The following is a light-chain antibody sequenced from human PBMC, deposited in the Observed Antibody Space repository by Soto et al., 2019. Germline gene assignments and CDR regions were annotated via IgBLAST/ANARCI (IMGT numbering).Light chain of an antibody. J-gene: IGKJ5*01. Sequence: EIVMTQSPATLSVSPGERATLSCSASHSISNKVVWYQQKLGQAPRLLIHGASTRATGIPARFSGSGSGTEFTLTISSLQSEDFAVYYCQQYNSWSPITFGQGTRLEI. V-gene: IGKV3-15*01. CDR2: GAS. CDR1: HSISNK. CDR3: QQYNSWSPIT.